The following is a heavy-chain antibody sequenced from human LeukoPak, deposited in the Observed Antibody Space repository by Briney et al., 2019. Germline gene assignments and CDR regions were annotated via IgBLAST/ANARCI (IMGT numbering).Heavy chain of an antibody. J-gene: IGHJ1*01. Sequence: GGSLRLSCAASGFTFSGSAMHWVRQASGKGLEWVGRIRSKANSYATAYAASVKGRFTISRDDSKNTAYLQMNSLKTEDTAVYYCAKDPRLLVSEYFQHWGQGTLVTVSS. CDR2: IRSKANSYAT. CDR3: AKDPRLLVSEYFQH. D-gene: IGHD2-21*01. V-gene: IGHV3-73*01. CDR1: GFTFSGSA.